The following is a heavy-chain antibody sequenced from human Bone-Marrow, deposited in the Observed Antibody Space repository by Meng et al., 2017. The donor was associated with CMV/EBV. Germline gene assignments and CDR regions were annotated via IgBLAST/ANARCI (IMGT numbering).Heavy chain of an antibody. CDR3: AKLEYSSSWYLDY. D-gene: IGHD6-13*01. V-gene: IGHV3-30-3*02. CDR2: ISYDGSNK. CDR1: GFTFSSYA. Sequence: GESLKISCAASGFTFSSYAMHWVRQAPGKGLEWVAVISYDGSNKYYADSVKGRFTISRDNSKNTLYLQMNSLRAEDTAVYYCAKLEYSSSWYLDYWGQGTLVTVSS. J-gene: IGHJ4*02.